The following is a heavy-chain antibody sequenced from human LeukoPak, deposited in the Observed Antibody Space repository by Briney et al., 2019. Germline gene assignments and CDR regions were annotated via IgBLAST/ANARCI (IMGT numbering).Heavy chain of an antibody. CDR3: AKSGYNRFDY. CDR1: GFIFSDYV. J-gene: IGHJ4*02. Sequence: PGGSLRLSCTASGFIFSDYVMIWVRQAPGKGLEWVSGITASGDRTYHGDSVKGRFTVSRDNSKNTVYLQMNSLRVDDTAVYYCAKSGYNRFDYWGQGTLVTVSS. CDR2: ITASGDRT. D-gene: IGHD5-24*01. V-gene: IGHV3-23*01.